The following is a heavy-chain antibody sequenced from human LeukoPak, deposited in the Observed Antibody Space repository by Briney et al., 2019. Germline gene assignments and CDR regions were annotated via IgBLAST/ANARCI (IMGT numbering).Heavy chain of an antibody. J-gene: IGHJ3*02. CDR3: AAYDSSGYSLGADDAFDI. D-gene: IGHD3-22*01. V-gene: IGHV4-59*01. CDR1: GGSISSYY. Sequence: SETLSLTCTVSGGSISSYYWSWIRQPPGKGLEWIGYIYYSGSTNYNPSLKSRVTISVDTSKNQFSLKLNSVTAADTAVYYCAAYDSSGYSLGADDAFDIWGQGTMVTVSS. CDR2: IYYSGST.